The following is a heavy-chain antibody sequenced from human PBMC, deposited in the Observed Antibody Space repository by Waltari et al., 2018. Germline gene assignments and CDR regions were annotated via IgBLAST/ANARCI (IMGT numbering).Heavy chain of an antibody. D-gene: IGHD3-10*01. CDR3: ARDGGGITMVRGPDY. V-gene: IGHV3-33*01. Sequence: QVQLVESGGGVVQPGRSLRLSCAASGFTFSSYGMHWVRQAPGKGLEWVAVIWYDGSNKYYADSVKGRFIISRDNSKNTLYLQMNSLRAEDTAVYYCARDGGGITMVRGPDYWGQGTLVTVSS. CDR2: IWYDGSNK. J-gene: IGHJ4*02. CDR1: GFTFSSYG.